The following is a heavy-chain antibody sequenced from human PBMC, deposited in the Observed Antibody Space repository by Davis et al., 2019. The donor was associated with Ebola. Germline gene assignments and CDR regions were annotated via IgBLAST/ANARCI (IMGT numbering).Heavy chain of an antibody. Sequence: GESLKISCSASGFTFSSYAMHWVRQAPGKGLEYVSAISTNGGSTYYADSVKGRFTISRDNSKNTLYLQMNSLIAEDTAVYYCAKDRDRITMIVVVGGIDYWGQGTLVTVSS. CDR1: GFTFSSYA. CDR3: AKDRDRITMIVVVGGIDY. D-gene: IGHD3-22*01. J-gene: IGHJ4*02. V-gene: IGHV3-64*04. CDR2: ISTNGGST.